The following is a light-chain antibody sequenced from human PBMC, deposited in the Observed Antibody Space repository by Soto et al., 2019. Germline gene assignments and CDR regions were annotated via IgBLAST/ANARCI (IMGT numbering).Light chain of an antibody. CDR2: APS. V-gene: IGKV1-27*01. CDR3: QKCKVAPFT. CDR1: QDIGNF. Sequence: DIQMTQSPSSLSASVGDRVTITCRASQDIGNFLAWYQQKPGKVPKLLIYAPSTLQSGVPSRFSGSGSGTDFTLTISSLQSEDVATYYCQKCKVAPFTFGGGTKVEIK. J-gene: IGKJ4*01.